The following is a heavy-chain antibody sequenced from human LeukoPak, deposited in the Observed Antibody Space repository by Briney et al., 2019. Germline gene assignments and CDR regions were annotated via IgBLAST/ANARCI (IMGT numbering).Heavy chain of an antibody. J-gene: IGHJ4*02. CDR2: FDPEDGET. V-gene: IGHV1-24*01. CDR3: ATGEYYYGSGSYFIFDY. CDR1: GYTLTELS. Sequence: VASVKVSCKVSGYTLTELSMHWVRQAPGKGLEWMGGFDPEDGETIYAQKFQGRVTMTEDTSTDTAYMELSSLRSEDTAVYYCATGEYYYGSGSYFIFDYWGQGTLVTVSS. D-gene: IGHD3-10*01.